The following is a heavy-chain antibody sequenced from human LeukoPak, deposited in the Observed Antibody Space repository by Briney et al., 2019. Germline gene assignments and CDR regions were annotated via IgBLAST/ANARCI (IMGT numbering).Heavy chain of an antibody. CDR3: ARLWTGYSDSSGYYYLDY. D-gene: IGHD3-22*01. J-gene: IGHJ4*02. CDR1: GGSISSSNW. V-gene: IGHV4-4*02. CDR2: IYHSGST. Sequence: SGTLSLTCAVSGGSISSSNWWSWVRQPPGKGLEWIGEIYHSGSTNYNPSLKSRVTISVDKSKNQFSLKLSSVTAADTAVYYCARLWTGYSDSSGYYYLDYWGQGTLVTVSS.